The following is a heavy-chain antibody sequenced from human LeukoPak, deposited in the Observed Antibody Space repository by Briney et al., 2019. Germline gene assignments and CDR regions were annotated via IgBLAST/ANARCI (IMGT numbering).Heavy chain of an antibody. J-gene: IGHJ5*02. CDR2: IKQDGSEK. D-gene: IGHD3-16*01. CDR3: ARPFVAPRFDWFDP. Sequence: GGSLRLSCAASGFTFSSYSMNWVRQAPGKGLEWVANIKQDGSEKYYVDSVKGRFTISRDNAKNSLYLQMNSLRAEDTALYYCARPFVAPRFDWFDPWGQGTLVTVSS. CDR1: GFTFSSYS. V-gene: IGHV3-7*03.